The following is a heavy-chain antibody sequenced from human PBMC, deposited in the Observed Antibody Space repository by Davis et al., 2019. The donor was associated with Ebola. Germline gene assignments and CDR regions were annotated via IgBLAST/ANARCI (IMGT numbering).Heavy chain of an antibody. J-gene: IGHJ6*02. D-gene: IGHD3-3*01. CDR3: ARGYYDFCSDYYSYYGMEV. CDR2: IYYSGST. CDR1: GGSISSGDYY. Sequence: SETLSLTCSVSGGSISSGDYYRTWIRQPPGKGLEWIGYIYYSGSTYYNPSLKSRVTISVDTSKKQFPLKLSSVTSADTAVYYCARGYYDFCSDYYSYYGMEVWGQATTVTVSS. V-gene: IGHV4-30-4*02.